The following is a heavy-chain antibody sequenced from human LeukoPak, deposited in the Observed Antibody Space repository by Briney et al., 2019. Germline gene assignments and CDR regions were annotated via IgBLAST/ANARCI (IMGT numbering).Heavy chain of an antibody. CDR1: GGSFSGYY. V-gene: IGHV4-34*01. Sequence: SETLSLTCAVYGGSFSGYYWSWIRQPPGNGLEWIGEINHSGSTNYNPSLKSRVTISVDTSKNQFSLKLSSVTAADTAVYYCARVTRKQLWLRGNYFDYWGQGTLVTVSS. CDR3: ARVTRKQLWLRGNYFDY. D-gene: IGHD5-18*01. J-gene: IGHJ4*02. CDR2: INHSGST.